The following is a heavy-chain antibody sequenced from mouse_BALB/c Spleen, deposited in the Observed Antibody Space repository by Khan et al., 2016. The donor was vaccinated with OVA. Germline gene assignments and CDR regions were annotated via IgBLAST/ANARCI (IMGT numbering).Heavy chain of an antibody. CDR2: INTYTGEP. J-gene: IGHJ4*01. D-gene: IGHD1-1*01. Sequence: QIQLVQSGPELKKPGETVKISCKASGYTFTNYGMNWVKQAPGKGLKWMGWINTYTGEPTYADDFKGRFAFSLETSASTAYLQINNLKNEDTARXFCTRRSSYFALDYWGQGTSVTVSS. CDR1: GYTFTNYG. V-gene: IGHV9-3-1*01. CDR3: TRRSSYFALDY.